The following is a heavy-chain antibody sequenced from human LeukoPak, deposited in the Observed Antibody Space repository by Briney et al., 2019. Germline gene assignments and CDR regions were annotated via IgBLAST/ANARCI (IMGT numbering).Heavy chain of an antibody. D-gene: IGHD3-22*01. CDR2: KFYSGST. CDR3: ARQNYDPSGYPPYFDY. CDR1: GGSISTYY. V-gene: IGHV4-59*08. Sequence: SETLSLTCTFSGGSISTYYWSWIRQPPGKGLESIWYKFYSGSTNYNPSLKSLVTISVDTPKTPLSLKLTSVTAADTAAYYCARQNYDPSGYPPYFDYWGQGIPVTVSS. J-gene: IGHJ4*02.